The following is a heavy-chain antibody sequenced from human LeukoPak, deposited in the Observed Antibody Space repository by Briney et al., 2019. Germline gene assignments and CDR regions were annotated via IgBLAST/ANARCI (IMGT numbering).Heavy chain of an antibody. CDR2: IDPSDSYT. J-gene: IGHJ4*02. D-gene: IGHD6-19*01. Sequence: GESLKISCEGSGYSFTTYWISWVRQMPGKGLEWMGRIDPSDSYTNYGPSFQGHVTISADKSISTAYLQWSSLAASDTAMYYCAIPHDSDWGGRDYWGQGTLVTVSS. CDR3: AIPHDSDWGGRDY. V-gene: IGHV5-10-1*01. CDR1: GYSFTTYW.